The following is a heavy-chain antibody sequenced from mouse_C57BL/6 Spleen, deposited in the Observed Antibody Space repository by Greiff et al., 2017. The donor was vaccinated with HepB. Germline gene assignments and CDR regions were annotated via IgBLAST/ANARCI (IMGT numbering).Heavy chain of an antibody. V-gene: IGHV14-1*01. D-gene: IGHD1-1*01. CDR1: GFNIKDYY. CDR3: TFYGSSTYYFDY. CDR2: IDPEDGDT. J-gene: IGHJ2*01. Sequence: VQLQQSGAELVRPGASVKLSCTASGFNIKDYYMHWVKQRPEQGLEWIGRIDPEDGDTEYAPKFQGKATMTADTSSNTAYLQLSSLTSEDTAVYYCTFYGSSTYYFDYWGQGTTLTVSS.